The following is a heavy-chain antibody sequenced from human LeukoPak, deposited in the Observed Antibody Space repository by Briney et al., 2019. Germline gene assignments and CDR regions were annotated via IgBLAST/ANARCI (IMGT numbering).Heavy chain of an antibody. Sequence: SVKVSCKSSGGTFSNYAINWVRHAPGQGLELMGRIITILGIANYAQKFQGRVTITADKSTSTAYMELSSLRSGDTAVYYCAISRSYGAFYNVDYWGQGTLVTVSS. CDR1: GGTFSNYA. J-gene: IGHJ4*02. CDR2: IITILGIA. D-gene: IGHD1-26*01. V-gene: IGHV1-69*04. CDR3: AISRSYGAFYNVDY.